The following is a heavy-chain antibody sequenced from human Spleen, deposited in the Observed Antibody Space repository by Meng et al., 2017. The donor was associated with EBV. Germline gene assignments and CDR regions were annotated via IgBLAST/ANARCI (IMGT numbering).Heavy chain of an antibody. J-gene: IGHJ4*02. V-gene: IGHV1-2*06. D-gene: IGHD3-10*01. CDR1: GYTFTDSY. CDR2: INPNTGYT. CDR3: ASESGRGYTPDY. Sequence: VLLVRSGAEVKKPGASVQVSCTTPGYTFTDSYMHWVRQAPGQGLEWMGRINPNTGYTNYAQKIQGRVTMTRDTSVSTAYMELNRLTSDDTAVYYCASESGRGYTPDYWGQGTLVTVSS.